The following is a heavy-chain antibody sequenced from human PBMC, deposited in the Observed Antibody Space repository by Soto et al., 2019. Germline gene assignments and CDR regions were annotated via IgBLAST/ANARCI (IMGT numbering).Heavy chain of an antibody. D-gene: IGHD6-6*01. CDR3: ARSIAARLNWFDP. CDR1: GFTFSSYW. J-gene: IGHJ5*02. V-gene: IGHV3-7*01. Sequence: EVPLVESGGGLVQPGGSLRLSCAASGFTFSSYWMSWVRQAPGKGLEWVANIKQDGSEKYYVDSVKGRFIISRDNAKNSLYLQMNSLRAEDTAVYYCARSIAARLNWFDPWGQGTLVTVSS. CDR2: IKQDGSEK.